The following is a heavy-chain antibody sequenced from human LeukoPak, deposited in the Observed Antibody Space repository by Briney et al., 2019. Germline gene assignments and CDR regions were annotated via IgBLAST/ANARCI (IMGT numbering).Heavy chain of an antibody. D-gene: IGHD3-3*01. V-gene: IGHV3-30*02. CDR3: AKDFGFLEWLFNPACTFDY. Sequence: TGGSLRLSCAASGFTFSSYGMHWVRQAPGKGLEWVAFIRYDGSNKYYADSVKGRFTISRDNSKNTLYLQMNSLRAEDTAVYYCAKDFGFLEWLFNPACTFDYWGQGTLVTVSS. CDR1: GFTFSSYG. CDR2: IRYDGSNK. J-gene: IGHJ4*02.